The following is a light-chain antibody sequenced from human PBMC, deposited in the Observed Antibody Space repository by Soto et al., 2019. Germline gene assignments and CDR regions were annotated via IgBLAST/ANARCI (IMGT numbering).Light chain of an antibody. CDR3: LLDYAYFWA. Sequence: AIQVTQSPSSLSASVGDRVTITCRTSQGIRSALGWYQQKPGKVPKLLIYAASTLQSGVPSRFSGSGSGRDFTLTISSLQPEDFATSYCLLDYAYFWAFGQGTNVESK. CDR2: AAS. CDR1: QGIRSA. V-gene: IGKV1-6*01. J-gene: IGKJ1*01.